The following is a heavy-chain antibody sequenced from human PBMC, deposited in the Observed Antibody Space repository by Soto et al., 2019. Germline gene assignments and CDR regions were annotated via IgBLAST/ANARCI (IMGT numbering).Heavy chain of an antibody. CDR1: GGSISSYY. CDR2: IYYSGST. J-gene: IGHJ5*02. D-gene: IGHD3-3*01. Sequence: SETLSLNCTVSGGSISSYYGNWIRQPPGKGLEWIGYIYYSGSTNHNPSLKSRVTISVDTSKNQFSLKLSSVTAADTAVYYCARVNDFWTGYYSTNWFDPWGQGTLVTVSS. CDR3: ARVNDFWTGYYSTNWFDP. V-gene: IGHV4-59*01.